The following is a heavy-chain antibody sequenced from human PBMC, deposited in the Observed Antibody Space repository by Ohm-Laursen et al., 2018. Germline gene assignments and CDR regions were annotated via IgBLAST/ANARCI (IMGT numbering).Heavy chain of an antibody. D-gene: IGHD6-6*01. V-gene: IGHV4-59*01. Sequence: TLSLTCTVSGGSISSYYWSWIRQPPGKGLEWIGYIYYSGSTNYNPSLKSRVTISVDTSKNQFSLKLSSVTAADTAVYYCARLRIAARLNYYYYGMDVWGQGTTVTVSS. J-gene: IGHJ6*02. CDR3: ARLRIAARLNYYYYGMDV. CDR1: GGSISSYY. CDR2: IYYSGST.